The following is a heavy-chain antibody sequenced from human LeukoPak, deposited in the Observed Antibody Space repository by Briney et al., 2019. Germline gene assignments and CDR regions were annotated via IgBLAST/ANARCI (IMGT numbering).Heavy chain of an antibody. CDR1: GYTFTSYY. CDR2: INPSGGST. D-gene: IGHD6-13*01. V-gene: IGHV1-46*01. J-gene: IGHJ6*02. CDR3: ARVSAAGMEFHYGMDV. Sequence: ASVKVSCKASGYTFTSYYMHWVRQAPGQGLEWMGIINPSGGSTSYAQKFQGRVTMTRDTSTSTVYMELSSLRSEDTAVYYCARVSAAGMEFHYGMDVWGQGTTVFVSS.